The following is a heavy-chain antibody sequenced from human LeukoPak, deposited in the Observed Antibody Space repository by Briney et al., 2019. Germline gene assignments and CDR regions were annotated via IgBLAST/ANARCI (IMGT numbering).Heavy chain of an antibody. Sequence: SGGSLRLSCAASGFTFSSYGMSWVRQAPGKGLEWVSAISGSGGSTYYADSVKGRFTISRDNSKNTLYLQMNSLRAEDTAVYYRARDMVVFDYWGQGTLVTVSS. CDR3: ARDMVVFDY. D-gene: IGHD2-15*01. CDR2: ISGSGGST. J-gene: IGHJ4*02. V-gene: IGHV3-23*01. CDR1: GFTFSSYG.